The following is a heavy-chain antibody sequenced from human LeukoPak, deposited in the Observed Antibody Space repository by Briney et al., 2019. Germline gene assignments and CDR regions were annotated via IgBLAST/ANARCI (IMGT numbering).Heavy chain of an antibody. D-gene: IGHD6-6*01. J-gene: IGHJ5*02. V-gene: IGHV3-23*01. CDR3: AIVVAARQGTIDP. CDR2: INDMGGTT. CDR1: GFTFSSYA. Sequence: GGALRLSCAASGFTFSSYAMSCVRQAPGKGLEWVSPINDMGGTTYYADSVKGRFTISRDNSKSTLYVPMNSLRAEDTAVYYCAIVVAARQGTIDPWGQGTLVTVSS.